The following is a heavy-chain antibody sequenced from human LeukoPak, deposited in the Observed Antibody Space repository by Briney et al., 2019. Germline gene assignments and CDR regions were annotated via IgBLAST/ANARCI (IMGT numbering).Heavy chain of an antibody. J-gene: IGHJ5*02. CDR1: GGSISSSSYY. CDR3: ARGTRTFDP. CDR2: INHSGST. D-gene: IGHD2-2*01. V-gene: IGHV4-39*07. Sequence: SETLSLTCTVSGGSISSSSYYWSWIRQPPGKGLEWIGEINHSGSTNYNPSLKSRVTISVDTSKNQFSLKLNSVTAADTAVYYCARGTRTFDPWGQGTLVTVSS.